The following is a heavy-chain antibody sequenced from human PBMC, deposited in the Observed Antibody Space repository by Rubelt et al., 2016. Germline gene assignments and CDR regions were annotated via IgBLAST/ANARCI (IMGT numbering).Heavy chain of an antibody. CDR3: SRLMGYSTIDY. D-gene: IGHD5-12*01. CDR1: GYRFTNYW. J-gene: IGHJ4*02. Sequence: EVQLVQSGAEVKKPGESLKISCKGSGYRFTNYWIGWVRQMPGKGLEWMGIIHPGDSATRYSPSVQGQVTISADKSINTAFLQCISLKASDTAIYYCSRLMGYSTIDYWGQGTLVTVSS. CDR2: IHPGDSAT. V-gene: IGHV5-51*01.